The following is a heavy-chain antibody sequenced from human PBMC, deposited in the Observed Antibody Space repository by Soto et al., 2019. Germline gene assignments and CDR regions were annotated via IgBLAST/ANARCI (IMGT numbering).Heavy chain of an antibody. J-gene: IGHJ4*02. CDR3: ANRFTFFGEVKLSPDFDY. CDR1: GFTFSSHA. Sequence: EVQLLESGGGLVQPEGSLRLSCAASGFTFSSHAMSWVRQAPGKGLEWVSAISYSGSNTYYTDSVKGRFTISRDNSKNTLYLQMNSLRVEDTAIYYCANRFTFFGEVKLSPDFDYWGQGTLVTISS. V-gene: IGHV3-23*01. D-gene: IGHD3-3*01. CDR2: ISYSGSNT.